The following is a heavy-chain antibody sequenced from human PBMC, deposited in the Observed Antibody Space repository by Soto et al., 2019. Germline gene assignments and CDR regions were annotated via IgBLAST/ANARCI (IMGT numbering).Heavy chain of an antibody. CDR2: IWYDGSNK. CDR1: GFTFSSYG. D-gene: IGHD3-3*01. J-gene: IGHJ4*02. V-gene: IGHV3-33*08. CDR3: ARWGRFLEWFLIDY. Sequence: GGSLRLSCAASGFTFSSYGMHWVRQAPGKGLEWVAVIWYDGSNKYYADSVKGGFTISRDNSKNTLYLQMNSLRAEDTTVYYCARWGRFLEWFLIDYWGQGTLVTVSS.